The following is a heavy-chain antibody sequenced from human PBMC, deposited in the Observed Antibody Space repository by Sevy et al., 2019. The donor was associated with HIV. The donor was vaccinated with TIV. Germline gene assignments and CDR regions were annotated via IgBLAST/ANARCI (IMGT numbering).Heavy chain of an antibody. CDR3: AKSPQYYDILTGYYVAEYFQH. J-gene: IGHJ1*01. Sequence: GGSLRLSCAASGFTFSSYAMSWVRQAPGKGLEWVSAISGSGGSTYYANSVKGRFTISRDNSKNTLYLQMNSLRAEDTAAYYCAKSPQYYDILTGYYVAEYFQHWGQGTLVTVSS. V-gene: IGHV3-23*01. CDR1: GFTFSSYA. CDR2: ISGSGGST. D-gene: IGHD3-9*01.